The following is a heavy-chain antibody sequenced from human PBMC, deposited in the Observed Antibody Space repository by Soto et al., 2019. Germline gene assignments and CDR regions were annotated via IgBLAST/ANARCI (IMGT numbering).Heavy chain of an antibody. CDR1: GFTCSSYD. V-gene: IGHV3-23*01. Sequence: EVQVLESGGGLVQPGGSLRLSCAASGFTCSSYDMSWVRQAPGKGLEWVSTILVGGSTHYPDSVKGRFTISRDNSKNTVFLQMNSLTPGDTDVYYCAKATATGGGDFDICGQGTVVTVSS. D-gene: IGHD2-8*02. CDR3: AKATATGGGDFDI. J-gene: IGHJ3*02. CDR2: ILVGGST.